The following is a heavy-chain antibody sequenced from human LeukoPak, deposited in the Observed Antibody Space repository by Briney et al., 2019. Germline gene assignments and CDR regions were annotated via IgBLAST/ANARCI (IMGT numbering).Heavy chain of an antibody. V-gene: IGHV3-30-3*01. Sequence: GGSLRLSCAASGFTFSSYAMHWVRQAPGKGLEWVAVISYDGSNKYYADSVKGRFTISRDNSKNTLYLQMNSLRAEDTAVYYCARGTIVVVPAAIAEDTVDYWGQGTLVTVSP. D-gene: IGHD2-2*01. CDR2: ISYDGSNK. CDR3: ARGTIVVVPAAIAEDTVDY. J-gene: IGHJ4*02. CDR1: GFTFSSYA.